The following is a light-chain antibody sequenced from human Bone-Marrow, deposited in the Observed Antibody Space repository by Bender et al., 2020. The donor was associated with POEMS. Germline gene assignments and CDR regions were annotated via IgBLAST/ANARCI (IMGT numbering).Light chain of an antibody. CDR1: SSDIGSYDY. CDR2: DVS. CDR3: SSYGRNTLDFV. V-gene: IGLV2-14*03. Sequence: QSALTQPASVSGSPGQSITISCTGASSDIGSYDYISWYQHHPGRVPKVLIYDVSNRPSGVSDRFSGSKSGTTASLTISGLQTEDEADYFCSSYGRNTLDFVFGTGTRVTVL. J-gene: IGLJ1*01.